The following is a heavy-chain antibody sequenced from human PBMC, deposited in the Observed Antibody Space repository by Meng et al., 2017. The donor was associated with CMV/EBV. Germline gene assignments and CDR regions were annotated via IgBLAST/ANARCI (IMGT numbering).Heavy chain of an antibody. Sequence: SETLSLTCAVYGGSFSGYYWSWIRQPPGKGLEWIGEINHSGSTNYNPSLKSRVTISVDTSKNQFSLKLSSVTAADTAVYYCARANLYYDFWSGKRPYYYGMDVWGQGTTVTVSS. CDR1: GGSFSGYY. CDR3: ARANLYYDFWSGKRPYYYGMDV. J-gene: IGHJ6*02. D-gene: IGHD3-3*01. CDR2: INHSGST. V-gene: IGHV4-34*01.